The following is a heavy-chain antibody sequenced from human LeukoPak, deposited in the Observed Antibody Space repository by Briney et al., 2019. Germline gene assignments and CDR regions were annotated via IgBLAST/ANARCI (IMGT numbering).Heavy chain of an antibody. Sequence: SETLSLTCAVYGGSFSGYYWSRIRQPPGKGLEWIGEINHSGSTNYNPSLKSRVTISLDTSKNQFSLKLTSVTAADTAVYYCARDIRWSTTSWYYYYMDVWGKGTTVTVSS. CDR1: GGSFSGYY. V-gene: IGHV4-34*01. J-gene: IGHJ6*03. D-gene: IGHD2-2*01. CDR2: INHSGST. CDR3: ARDIRWSTTSWYYYYMDV.